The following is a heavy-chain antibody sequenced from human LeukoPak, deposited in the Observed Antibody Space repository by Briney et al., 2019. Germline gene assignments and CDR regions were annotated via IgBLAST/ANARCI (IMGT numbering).Heavy chain of an antibody. V-gene: IGHV3-11*01. D-gene: IGHD1-26*01. CDR2: ISSSGSTI. CDR3: AKAGFSGSPKGNFDY. J-gene: IGHJ4*02. Sequence: GGSLRLSCAASGLTFSDYYMSWIRQAPGKGLEWVSYISSSGSTIYYADSVKGRFTISRDNAKNSLYLQMNSLRAEDTAVYYCAKAGFSGSPKGNFDYWGQGTLVTVSS. CDR1: GLTFSDYY.